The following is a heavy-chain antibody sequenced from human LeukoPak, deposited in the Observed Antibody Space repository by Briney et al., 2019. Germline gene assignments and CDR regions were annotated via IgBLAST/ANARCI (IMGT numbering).Heavy chain of an antibody. CDR1: GFIFSSYN. CDR3: ASGQDYGDGGR. V-gene: IGHV3-21*01. D-gene: IGHD4-17*01. CDR2: ISSSSGSI. Sequence: GGSLRLSCAASGFIFSSYNMNWVRQAPGKGLEWASSISSSSGSINYADSVKGRFTISRDNARNSLYLQMNSLRAEDTAVYFCASGQDYGDGGRWGQGTLVTVSS. J-gene: IGHJ4*02.